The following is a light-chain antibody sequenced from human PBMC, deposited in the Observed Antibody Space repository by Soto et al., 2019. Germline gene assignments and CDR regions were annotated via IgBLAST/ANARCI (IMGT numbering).Light chain of an antibody. J-gene: IGKJ2*01. CDR2: CSS. V-gene: IGKV3-20*01. CDR1: QIVSTTY. CDR3: QQYGSSPMYT. Sequence: EIVLTQSPGTLSLSPGERATLSCRASQIVSTTYLAWYQQKPGQAPRLLIYCSSSRAPGIPDRFSGSGSGTDFTLTISRLEPEDFAVYYCQQYGSSPMYTFGQGTKLEIK.